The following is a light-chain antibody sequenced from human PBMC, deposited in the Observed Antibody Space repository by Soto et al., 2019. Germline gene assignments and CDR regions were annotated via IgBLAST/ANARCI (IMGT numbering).Light chain of an antibody. CDR2: DAS. CDR1: QSVSSY. Sequence: EIVLTQSPATLSLSPGERATLSCRASQSVSSYLAWYQQKSGQAPRPLIYDASNRATVITARFSGSGSGPDFTLTSSSLEPEDLAVYYCQQRSNWPPYTFGQGTKLEIK. CDR3: QQRSNWPPYT. J-gene: IGKJ2*01. V-gene: IGKV3-11*01.